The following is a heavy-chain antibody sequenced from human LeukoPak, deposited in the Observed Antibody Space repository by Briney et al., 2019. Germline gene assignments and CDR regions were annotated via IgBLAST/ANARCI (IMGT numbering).Heavy chain of an antibody. CDR2: IYYGGST. J-gene: IGHJ4*02. CDR3: AGPSPPDFDY. CDR1: GGSISSSSYY. Sequence: SETLSLTCTVSGGSISSSSYYWGWIRQPPGKGLEWIGSIYYGGSTYYNPSLKSRVTISVDTSKNQFSLKLSSVTAADTAVYYCAGPSPPDFDYWGQGTLVTVSS. V-gene: IGHV4-39*01.